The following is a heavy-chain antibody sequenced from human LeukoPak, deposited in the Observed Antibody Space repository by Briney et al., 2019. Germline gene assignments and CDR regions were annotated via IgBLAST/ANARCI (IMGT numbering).Heavy chain of an antibody. CDR3: AKGSGHIVVVTAYLYFDL. J-gene: IGHJ2*01. CDR1: GFTFDDYA. CDR2: ISWNSGSI. Sequence: PGGSLRLSCAASGFTFDDYAMHWVRQAPGKGLEWVSGISWNSGSIGYADSVKGRFTISRDNAKNSLYLQMNSLRAEDTALYYCAKGSGHIVVVTAYLYFDLWGRGTLVTASS. D-gene: IGHD2-21*02. V-gene: IGHV3-9*01.